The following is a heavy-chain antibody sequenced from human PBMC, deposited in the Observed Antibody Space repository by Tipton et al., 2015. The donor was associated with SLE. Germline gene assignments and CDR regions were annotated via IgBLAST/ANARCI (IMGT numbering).Heavy chain of an antibody. CDR3: AGELVDAFDI. CDR1: GFTFSSYA. V-gene: IGHV3-30*04. Sequence: SLRLSCAASGFTFSSYAMHWVRQGPGKGLEWVAVISHDGSNKYYAESVKGRFTVTRDNSKNTLYLQMNSLRAEDTAVYYCAGELVDAFDIWGQGTMVTVSS. J-gene: IGHJ3*02. CDR2: ISHDGSNK.